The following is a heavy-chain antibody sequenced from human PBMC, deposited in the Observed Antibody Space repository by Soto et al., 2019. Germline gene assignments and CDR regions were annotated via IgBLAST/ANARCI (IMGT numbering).Heavy chain of an antibody. V-gene: IGHV3-7*01. CDR2: MNPAGSWG. Sequence: EVELVESGGGLVQPGGSLRLSCAASGFTFSTSWMNWVRQAPGKGLEWVANMNPAGSWGRYVDSVKGRFTISRDYAKYSLSLQMNSLRAYDSAVYYCFGCAGYWGLGTLVTVSS. J-gene: IGHJ4*02. D-gene: IGHD2-21*01. CDR1: GFTFSTSW. CDR3: FGCAGY.